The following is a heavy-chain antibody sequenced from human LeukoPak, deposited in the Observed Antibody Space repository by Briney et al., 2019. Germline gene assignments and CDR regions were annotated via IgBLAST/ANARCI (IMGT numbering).Heavy chain of an antibody. CDR3: ARVNPDGDIVVVPAAMFDY. Sequence: SETLSLTCTVSGGSISSSSYYWGWIRQPPGKGLEWIGSIYYSGSTYYNPSLKSRVTIPVDTSKNQFSLKLSSVTAADTAVYYCARVNPDGDIVVVPAAMFDYWGQGTLVTVSS. J-gene: IGHJ4*02. CDR1: GGSISSSSYY. V-gene: IGHV4-39*07. CDR2: IYYSGST. D-gene: IGHD2-2*01.